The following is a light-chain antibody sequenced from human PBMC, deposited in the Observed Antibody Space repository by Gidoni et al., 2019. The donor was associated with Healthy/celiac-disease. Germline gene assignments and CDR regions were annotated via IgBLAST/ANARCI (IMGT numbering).Light chain of an antibody. CDR1: QSVSSY. CDR2: DAS. CDR3: QQRSNWPPGAT. Sequence: EIVLTQSPATLSLSPGERATLSCRASQSVSSYLAWYQQKPGQAPRLLIYDASNRATGIPARFSGSGSGTDFTLTISSLEPEDFAVYYCQQRSNWPPGATXXXXTKXEIK. V-gene: IGKV3-11*01. J-gene: IGKJ4*01.